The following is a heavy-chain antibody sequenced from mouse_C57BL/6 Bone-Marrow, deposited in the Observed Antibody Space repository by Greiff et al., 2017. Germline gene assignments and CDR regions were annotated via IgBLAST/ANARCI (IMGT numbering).Heavy chain of an antibody. Sequence: VQLKESGGGLVKPGGSLKLSCAASGFTFSSYAMSWVRQTPEKRLEWVATISDGGSYTYYPDNVKGRFTISRDNAKNNLYLQMSHLKSEDTAMYYCARVRLRRDFDYWGQGTTLTLSS. J-gene: IGHJ2*01. V-gene: IGHV5-4*01. CDR2: ISDGGSYT. CDR3: ARVRLRRDFDY. CDR1: GFTFSSYA. D-gene: IGHD2-4*01.